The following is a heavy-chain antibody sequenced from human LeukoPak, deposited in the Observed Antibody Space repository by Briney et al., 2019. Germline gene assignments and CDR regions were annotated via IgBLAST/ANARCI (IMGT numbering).Heavy chain of an antibody. D-gene: IGHD3-10*01. J-gene: IGHJ4*02. V-gene: IGHV3-23*01. CDR3: ATRQGRVFDY. Sequence: GGSLRLSCAASGFTFSSYAMSWVRQAPGEGLEWVSAISGSDGSTYYADSVKGRFTISRDNSKNTLYLQMNSLTAEDTAVHQSATRQGRVFDYWGQGTLVTVSS. CDR2: ISGSDGST. CDR1: GFTFSSYA.